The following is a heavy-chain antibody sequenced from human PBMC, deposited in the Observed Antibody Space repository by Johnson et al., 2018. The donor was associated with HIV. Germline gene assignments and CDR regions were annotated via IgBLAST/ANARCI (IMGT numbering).Heavy chain of an antibody. Sequence: VQLVESGGGLVQPGGSLRLSCAASGFTFSSYWMHWVRQAPGKGLVWVSRINSDGSSTSYADSGKGRFTISRDNAKNTLYLQMNSLRAEDTAVYYCARDGESQQLPLGDAFDVWGQGTMVTVSS. CDR2: INSDGSST. J-gene: IGHJ3*01. D-gene: IGHD6-13*01. CDR3: ARDGESQQLPLGDAFDV. CDR1: GFTFSSYW. V-gene: IGHV3-74*01.